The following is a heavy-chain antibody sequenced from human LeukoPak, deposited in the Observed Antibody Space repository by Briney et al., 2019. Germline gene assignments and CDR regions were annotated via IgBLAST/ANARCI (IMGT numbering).Heavy chain of an antibody. CDR2: ISYDGSNK. D-gene: IGHD3-22*01. CDR3: ARTHYYDSSGYYYGIDY. CDR1: GFTFSSYA. V-gene: IGHV3-30-3*01. J-gene: IGHJ4*02. Sequence: PGRSLRLSYAASGFTFSSYAMHWVRQAPGKGLEWVAVISYDGSNKYYADSVKGRFTVSRDNSKNTLYLQMNSLRAEDTAVYYCARTHYYDSSGYYYGIDYWGQGTLVTVSS.